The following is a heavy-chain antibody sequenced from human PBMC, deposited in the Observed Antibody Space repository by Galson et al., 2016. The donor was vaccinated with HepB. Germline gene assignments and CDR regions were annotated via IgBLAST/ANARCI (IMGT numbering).Heavy chain of an antibody. V-gene: IGHV3-13*01. J-gene: IGHJ4*02. CDR1: GFTFSSYD. CDR3: ARGTSDYVWGNYRYTGVLDS. D-gene: IGHD3-16*02. CDR2: IGTAGDT. Sequence: SLRLSCAASGFTFSSYDMHWVRQATGKGLEWVSVIGTAGDTSYLDSVKGRFTISRENAKNSLDLQMNSLRAGDTAVYYCARGTSDYVWGNYRYTGVLDSWGQGILVTVSS.